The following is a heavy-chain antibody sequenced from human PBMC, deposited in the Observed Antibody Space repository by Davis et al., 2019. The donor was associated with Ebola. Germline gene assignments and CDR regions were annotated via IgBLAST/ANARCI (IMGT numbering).Heavy chain of an antibody. CDR1: GFTFSGSA. Sequence: GESLKISCAASGFTFSGSAMHWVRQASGKGPEWVGRIRSKANSSATAYAASVKGRFTISRDDSKNTAYLQMNSLKTEDTAVYYCTMNIPAAMGGMDVWGQGTTVTVSS. CDR3: TMNIPAAMGGMDV. D-gene: IGHD2-2*01. CDR2: IRSKANSSAT. J-gene: IGHJ6*02. V-gene: IGHV3-73*01.